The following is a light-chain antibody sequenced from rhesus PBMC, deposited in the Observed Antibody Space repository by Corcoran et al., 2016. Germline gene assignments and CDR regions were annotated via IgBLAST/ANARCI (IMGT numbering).Light chain of an antibody. CDR3: IQYNDNPLT. V-gene: IGKV1-43*01. J-gene: IGKJ4*01. CDR1: QGINTY. CDR2: GAS. Sequence: DAQLTQSPSSLSASVGDRVTITCRASQGINTYLHWYQQKPGKNPKRLISGASSLELGVPSRFSGSGSGTDFTLTISSLQPEDFATYYCIQYNDNPLTFGGGTKVEIK.